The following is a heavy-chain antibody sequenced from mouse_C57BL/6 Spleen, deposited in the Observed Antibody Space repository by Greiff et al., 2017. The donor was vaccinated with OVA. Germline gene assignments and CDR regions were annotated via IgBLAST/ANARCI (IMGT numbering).Heavy chain of an antibody. Sequence: QVQLQQPGAELVRPGTSVKLSCKASGYTFTSYWMHWVKQRPGQGLEWIGVIDPSDSYTNYNQKFKGKATLTVDTSSSTAYMQLSSLTSEDSAVYYCARRKVYYGNYVFHYWGQGTTLTVSS. J-gene: IGHJ2*01. CDR3: ARRKVYYGNYVFHY. V-gene: IGHV1-59*01. D-gene: IGHD2-1*01. CDR1: GYTFTSYW. CDR2: IDPSDSYT.